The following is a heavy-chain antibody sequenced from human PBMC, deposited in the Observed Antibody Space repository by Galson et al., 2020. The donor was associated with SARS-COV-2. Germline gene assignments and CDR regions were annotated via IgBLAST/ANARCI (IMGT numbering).Heavy chain of an antibody. Sequence: SETLSLTCTVSGGSISSSSYYWGWIRQPPGKGLVWIGSIYYSGSTYYNPSLKSRVTISVDTSKNQFSLKLSSVTAADTAVYYCARSERGYSYGSVDYWGQGTLVTVSS. V-gene: IGHV4-39*01. D-gene: IGHD5-18*01. CDR1: GGSISSSSYY. J-gene: IGHJ4*02. CDR2: IYYSGST. CDR3: ARSERGYSYGSVDY.